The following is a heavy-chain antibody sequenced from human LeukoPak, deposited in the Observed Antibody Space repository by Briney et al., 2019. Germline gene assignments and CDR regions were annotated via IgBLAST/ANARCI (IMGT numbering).Heavy chain of an antibody. Sequence: ASVKVSCKASGYTFTAYYMHWVRQAPGQGLEWMGWINPNSGVTKYAQSFLGRVTTTRDTSISTAHMDLSRLTSDDTAIYYCATIAAAGDFDLWGQGTLVTVSS. CDR2: INPNSGVT. V-gene: IGHV1-2*02. J-gene: IGHJ4*02. CDR1: GYTFTAYY. CDR3: ATIAAAGDFDL. D-gene: IGHD6-13*01.